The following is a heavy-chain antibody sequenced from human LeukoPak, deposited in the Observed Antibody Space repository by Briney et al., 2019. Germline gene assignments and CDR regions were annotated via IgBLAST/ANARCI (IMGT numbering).Heavy chain of an antibody. CDR1: GGSISSSTYY. D-gene: IGHD3-10*01. CDR3: ARKKRFWWFGELYYYYYYMDV. CDR2: IYYSGSA. V-gene: IGHV4-39*07. Sequence: SETLSLTCTVSGGSISSSTYYWGWIRQPPGKGLESIGSIYYSGSAYYNPSLKSRVTISVDTSKNQFSLKLSSVTAADTAVYYCARKKRFWWFGELYYYYYYMDVWGKGTTVTISS. J-gene: IGHJ6*03.